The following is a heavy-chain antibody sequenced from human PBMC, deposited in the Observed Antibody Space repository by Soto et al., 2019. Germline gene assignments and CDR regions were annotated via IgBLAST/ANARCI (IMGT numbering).Heavy chain of an antibody. CDR3: ANLGYCSGSHCPLQH. CDR1: GFTFSSYG. D-gene: IGHD2-15*01. CDR2: ISYDGSNK. J-gene: IGHJ1*01. V-gene: IGHV3-30*18. Sequence: PGVSLRLSCAASGFTFSSYGMHWVRQAPGKGLEWVAVISYDGSNKYYADSVKGRFTISRDNSKNTLYLQMNSLRVDDTAVYYCANLGYCSGSHCPLQHWGPGTLVTVSS.